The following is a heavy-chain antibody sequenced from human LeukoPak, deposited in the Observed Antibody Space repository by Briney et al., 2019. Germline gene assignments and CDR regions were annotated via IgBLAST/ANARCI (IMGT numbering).Heavy chain of an antibody. CDR2: ISGSGGST. CDR1: GFTFSSYA. J-gene: IGHJ4*02. CDR3: AKPAGYSSSWSAFDY. Sequence: GGSPRLSCAASGFTFSSYAMSWVRQAPGKGLEWVSAISGSGGSTYYADSVKGRFTISRDNSKNTLYLQMNSLRAEDTAVYYCAKPAGYSSSWSAFDYWGQGTLVTVSS. D-gene: IGHD6-13*01. V-gene: IGHV3-23*01.